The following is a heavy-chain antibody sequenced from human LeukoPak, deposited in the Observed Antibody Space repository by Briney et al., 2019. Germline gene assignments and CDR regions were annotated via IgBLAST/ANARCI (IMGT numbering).Heavy chain of an antibody. CDR2: IYYSGST. CDR3: ARGRQAAGDYDFWSGYSPVAEYFQH. D-gene: IGHD3-3*01. CDR1: GGPISSSSYY. J-gene: IGHJ1*01. Sequence: PSQTLSLTCTVSGGPISSSSYYWGWIRQPPGKGLEWIGSIYYSGSTYYNPSLKSRVTISVDTSKNQFSLKLSSVTAADTAVYYCARGRQAAGDYDFWSGYSPVAEYFQHWGQGTLVTVSS. V-gene: IGHV4-39*07.